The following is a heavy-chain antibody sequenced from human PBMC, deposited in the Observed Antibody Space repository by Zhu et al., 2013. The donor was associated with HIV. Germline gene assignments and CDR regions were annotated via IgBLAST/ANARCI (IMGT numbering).Heavy chain of an antibody. D-gene: IGHD6-6*01. Sequence: QVQLVQSGAEVKKPGASVKVSCKASGYTFNSYAINWVRQAPGQGLEWMGWISAYNGNTNYAQKLQGRVTMTTDTSTTTAYMELRSLRSDDTAVYYCATEKDSDYGSSSEGMDVWGQGTTVTVSS. J-gene: IGHJ6*02. V-gene: IGHV1-18*01. CDR1: GYTFNSYA. CDR3: ATEKDSDYGSSSEGMDV. CDR2: ISAYNGNT.